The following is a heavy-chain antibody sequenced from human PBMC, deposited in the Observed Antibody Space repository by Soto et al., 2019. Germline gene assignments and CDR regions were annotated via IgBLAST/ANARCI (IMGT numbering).Heavy chain of an antibody. Sequence: ASVKVSCKASGYMFTGYFIHWLRQAPGQGLEWMGWIIPNSGDTNLAQRFQGRVTMTRDTSINTAYMELNSLTSDDTAVYYCARDEAVTGTGFDPWGQGSLVTAPQ. D-gene: IGHD6-13*01. CDR1: GYMFTGYF. V-gene: IGHV1-2*02. J-gene: IGHJ5*01. CDR3: ARDEAVTGTGFDP. CDR2: IIPNSGDT.